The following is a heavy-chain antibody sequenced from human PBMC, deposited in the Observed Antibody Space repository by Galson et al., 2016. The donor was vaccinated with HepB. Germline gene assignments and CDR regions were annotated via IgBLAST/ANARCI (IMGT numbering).Heavy chain of an antibody. CDR1: GYRFRDYD. CDR2: MNPNSGNT. CDR3: ARASRNQLLCEF. J-gene: IGHJ1*01. D-gene: IGHD1-14*01. Sequence: SVKVSCKASGYRFRDYDVSWVRQAPGQGLEWMGWMNPNSGNTGYAQRLRGRIDMTSDASINTAYMELHSLRSEDTAVYYCARASRNQLLCEFWGQGTLVTVSS. V-gene: IGHV1-8*01.